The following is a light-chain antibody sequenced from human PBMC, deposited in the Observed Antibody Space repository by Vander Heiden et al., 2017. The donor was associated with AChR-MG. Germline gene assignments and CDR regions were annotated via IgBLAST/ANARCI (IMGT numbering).Light chain of an antibody. V-gene: IGKV1-5*03. CDR2: KTS. CDR3: RQYKSFPQT. J-gene: IGKJ2*01. Sequence: DIQMTQSPSTLSASVGDRVTITCRASQSINNWLAWYQQKPGKAPKLLIYKTSTLQSGVPSRFSGSGSGTEFTLTISSLQPDDFATYYCRQYKSFPQTFGQGTRLEI. CDR1: QSINNW.